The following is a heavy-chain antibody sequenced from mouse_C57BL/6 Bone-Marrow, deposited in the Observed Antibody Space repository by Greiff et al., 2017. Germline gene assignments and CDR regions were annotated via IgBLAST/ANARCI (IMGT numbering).Heavy chain of an antibody. Sequence: VKLQQPGAELVMPGASVKLSCKASGYPFTSHWMHWLKQRPGQGLEWIGEIDPSDSITNYNQTFRGKSTLTVDKSTSTAYMQISSLTSEDSAVYYCARRRVPYYFDYWGQGTTLTVSS. V-gene: IGHV1-69*01. CDR3: ARRRVPYYFDY. CDR1: GYPFTSHW. J-gene: IGHJ2*01. CDR2: IDPSDSIT.